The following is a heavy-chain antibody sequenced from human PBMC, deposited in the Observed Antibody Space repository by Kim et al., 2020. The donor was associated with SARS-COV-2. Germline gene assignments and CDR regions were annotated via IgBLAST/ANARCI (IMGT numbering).Heavy chain of an antibody. J-gene: IGHJ6*02. Sequence: PSLKSRVTISVDTSKNQFSLKLSSVTAADTAVYYCARPVTLVRGSYGMDVWGQGTTVTVSS. V-gene: IGHV4-39*01. CDR3: ARPVTLVRGSYGMDV. D-gene: IGHD3-10*01.